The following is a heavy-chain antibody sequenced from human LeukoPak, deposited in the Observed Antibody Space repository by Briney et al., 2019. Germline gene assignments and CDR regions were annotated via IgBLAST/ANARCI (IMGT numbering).Heavy chain of an antibody. CDR2: FSSGAT. V-gene: IGHV3-23*01. J-gene: IGHJ4*02. D-gene: IGHD3-16*01. CDR3: AKYLNWAPPHY. CDR1: GFTPKDYA. Sequence: GGSLRLSCVASGFTPKDYAMTCVPQAPGKGLEWVSTFSSGATYYADSVKGRFIISRDKSKNTVNLQMNSLRAEDSAVYYCAKYLNWAPPHYWGQGTLVTVSS.